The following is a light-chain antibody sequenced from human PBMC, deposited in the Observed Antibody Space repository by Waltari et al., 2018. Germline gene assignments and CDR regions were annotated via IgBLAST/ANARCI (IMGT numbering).Light chain of an antibody. J-gene: IGKJ4*01. Sequence: EIVLTQSPGTLSLSPGARATLSCRASQSVSSYYLAWYQERPGQAPRLLIYGASSRATGIPDRFSGSRSGTDFTLTISRLEPEDFAVYYCQQHGSSPLTFGGGTKVEIK. CDR2: GAS. V-gene: IGKV3-20*01. CDR1: QSVSSYY. CDR3: QQHGSSPLT.